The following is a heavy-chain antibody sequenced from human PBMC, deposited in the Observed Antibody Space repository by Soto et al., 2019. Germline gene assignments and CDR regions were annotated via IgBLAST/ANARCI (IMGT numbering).Heavy chain of an antibody. J-gene: IGHJ4*02. CDR2: IYYTGST. CDR3: VRQSYSTSSNFDY. V-gene: IGHV4-39*01. CDR1: SGSIFSTGHY. Sequence: QLQLQESGPGLVKPSETLSLTCTVSSGSIFSTGHYWGWIRQPPGKGLAWIGNIYYTGSTYYTPSLESRVTISVDTSRNQFSLNVTSVTAADTAVYYCVRQSYSTSSNFDYWGQGTLVTVSS. D-gene: IGHD6-6*01.